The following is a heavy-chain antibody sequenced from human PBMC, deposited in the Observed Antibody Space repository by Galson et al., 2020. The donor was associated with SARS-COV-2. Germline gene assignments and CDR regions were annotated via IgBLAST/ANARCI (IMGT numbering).Heavy chain of an antibody. D-gene: IGHD4-17*01. CDR1: GYTFTTYG. CDR2: ISGYNGNT. J-gene: IGHJ5*02. Sequence: GASVKVSCKASGYTFTTYGISWIRQALGQGLEWMGWISGYNGNTKYAQKLQGRVTMTTDTSTSTAYMELTTLTSDDTAVYYCARDPMLSEYGDHNWFDPWGQGTLVTVSS. V-gene: IGHV1-18*04. CDR3: ARDPMLSEYGDHNWFDP.